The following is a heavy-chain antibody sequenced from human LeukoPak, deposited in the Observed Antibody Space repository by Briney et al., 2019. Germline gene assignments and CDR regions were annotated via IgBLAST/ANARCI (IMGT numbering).Heavy chain of an antibody. J-gene: IGHJ6*02. V-gene: IGHV1-69*04. CDR2: IIPILGIA. CDR3: ARLVYAISGYYYYYGMDV. Sequence: ASVKVSCKASGGTFSSYAISWVRQAPGQGLEWMGRIIPILGIANYAQKFQGRVTITADKSTSTAYMELSSLRSEDTAVYYCARLVYAISGYYYYYGMDVWGQGTTVTVSS. D-gene: IGHD2-8*01. CDR1: GGTFSSYA.